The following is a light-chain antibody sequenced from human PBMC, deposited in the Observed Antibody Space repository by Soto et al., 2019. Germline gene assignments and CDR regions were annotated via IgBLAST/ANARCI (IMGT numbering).Light chain of an antibody. Sequence: QSALTQPASVSGSPGQSMTISCTGTSSDVGGYNFVSWYQQHPDKAPKLMIYDVTNRPSGVSNRFSVSKSGNTASLTISRLQAEDEADYYCSSYTSISTYVFGTGTKLTVL. V-gene: IGLV2-14*01. J-gene: IGLJ1*01. CDR2: DVT. CDR3: SSYTSISTYV. CDR1: SSDVGGYNF.